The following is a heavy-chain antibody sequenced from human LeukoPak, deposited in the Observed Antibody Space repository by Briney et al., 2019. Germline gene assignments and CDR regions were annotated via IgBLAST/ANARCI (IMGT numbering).Heavy chain of an antibody. J-gene: IGHJ4*02. CDR1: GGTFSSYA. CDR3: AREPRLGPAGSYFDY. Sequence: SVKVSCKASGGTFSSYAISWVRQAPGQGLEWMGGIIPIFGTASYAQKFQGRVTITTDESTSTAYMELSSLRSEDTAVYYCAREPRLGPAGSYFDYWGQGTLVTVSS. CDR2: IIPIFGTA. V-gene: IGHV1-69*05. D-gene: IGHD7-27*01.